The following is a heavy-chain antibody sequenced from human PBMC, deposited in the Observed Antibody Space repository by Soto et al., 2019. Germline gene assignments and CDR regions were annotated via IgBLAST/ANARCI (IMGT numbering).Heavy chain of an antibody. CDR1: GFTFDDYA. D-gene: IGHD3-22*01. J-gene: IGHJ5*02. Sequence: GGSLRLSCAASGFTFDDYAMHWVRQAPGKGLEWVSGISWNSGSIGYADSVKGRFTISRDNAKNSLYLQMNSLRAEDTALYYCASPDYYDSSGYLRFDPWGQGTLVTVSS. CDR3: ASPDYYDSSGYLRFDP. CDR2: ISWNSGSI. V-gene: IGHV3-9*01.